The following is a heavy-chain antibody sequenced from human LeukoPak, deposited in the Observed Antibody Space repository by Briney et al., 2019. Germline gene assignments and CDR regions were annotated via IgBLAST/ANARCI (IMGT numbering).Heavy chain of an antibody. J-gene: IGHJ6*02. CDR2: ISSSGSTI. CDR1: GFTFSSYE. Sequence: GGSLRLSCAASGFTFSSYEMSWVRQAPGKGLEWVSYISSSGSTIYYADSVKGRFTISRDNAKNSLYLQMNSLRAEDTAVYYCARETRLRYYYYGMDVWAKGPRSPSP. CDR3: ARETRLRYYYYGMDV. D-gene: IGHD2-21*02. V-gene: IGHV3-48*03.